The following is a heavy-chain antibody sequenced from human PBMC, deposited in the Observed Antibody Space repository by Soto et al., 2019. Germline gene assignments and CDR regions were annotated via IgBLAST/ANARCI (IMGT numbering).Heavy chain of an antibody. D-gene: IGHD2-2*01. Sequence: EVQLVESGGALVQPGGSLRLSCAASRFTFSTYEMNWVRQAPGKGLEWVSYISTSGSTVYYADSVKGRFTISRDNTRNSLYLQMNSLRDEGTALYYCVRYCSTTLCNGVATRTFDYWGQGTLVTVSS. CDR3: VRYCSTTLCNGVATRTFDY. CDR2: ISTSGSTV. V-gene: IGHV3-48*03. CDR1: RFTFSTYE. J-gene: IGHJ4*02.